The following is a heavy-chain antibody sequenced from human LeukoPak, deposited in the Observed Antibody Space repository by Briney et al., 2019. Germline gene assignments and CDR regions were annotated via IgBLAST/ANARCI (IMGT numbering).Heavy chain of an antibody. D-gene: IGHD5-12*01. J-gene: IGHJ3*02. CDR3: AKGYSAYDYAFDI. CDR1: GFTFSSYG. Sequence: GGSLRLSCAASGFTFSSYGMHWVRQAPGKGLEWVAFIRYDGSNKYYADSVKGRFTISRDNSKNTLYLQMNSLRAEDTAVYYCAKGYSAYDYAFDIWGQGTMVTVSS. V-gene: IGHV3-30*02. CDR2: IRYDGSNK.